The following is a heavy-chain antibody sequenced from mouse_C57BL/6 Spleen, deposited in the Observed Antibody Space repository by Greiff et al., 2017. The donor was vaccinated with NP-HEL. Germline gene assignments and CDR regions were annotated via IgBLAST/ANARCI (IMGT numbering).Heavy chain of an antibody. CDR1: GFTFSDYY. CDR3: AREGDLLLRSGYFDV. CDR2: INYAGIST. J-gene: IGHJ1*03. Sequence: EVKLEESEGGLVQPGSSMKLSCTASGFTFSDYYMAWVRQVPEKGLEWVANINYAGISTNYLDSLKSRFIISSYNAKNILYLQMSSLKSEVTATYYCAREGDLLLRSGYFDVWGTGTTVTVSS. D-gene: IGHD1-1*01. V-gene: IGHV5-16*01.